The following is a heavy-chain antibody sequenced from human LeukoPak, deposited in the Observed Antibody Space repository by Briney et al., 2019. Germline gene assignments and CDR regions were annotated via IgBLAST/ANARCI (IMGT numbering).Heavy chain of an antibody. CDR2: IYYSGST. CDR3: ARGEAKDDFWSGYFNYYYYGMDV. Sequence: PSETLSLTCTVSGGSISSYYWSWIRQPPGKGLEWIGYIYYSGSTNYNPSLKSRVTISVDTSKNQFSLKLSSVTAADTAVYYCARGEAKDDFWSGYFNYYYYGMDVWGQGTTVTVSS. J-gene: IGHJ6*02. V-gene: IGHV4-59*01. CDR1: GGSISSYY. D-gene: IGHD3-3*01.